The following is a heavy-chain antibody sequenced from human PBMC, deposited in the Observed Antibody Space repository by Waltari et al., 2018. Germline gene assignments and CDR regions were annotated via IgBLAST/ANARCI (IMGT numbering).Heavy chain of an antibody. CDR1: GFTFSNYA. J-gene: IGHJ4*02. CDR2: IYSGGTIT. V-gene: IGHV3-23*03. CDR3: ARGSGTDYYYYDSSAYYYFDY. D-gene: IGHD3-22*01. Sequence: EVQLLESGGDLVQPGGSLRLSCAGSGFTFSNYAMNWVRQAPGKGLEWVSIIYSGGTITYDADSVKGRFTISRDNSKNTLHLQMNSLRAEDTAVYYCARGSGTDYYYYDSSAYYYFDYWGQGTLVTVSS.